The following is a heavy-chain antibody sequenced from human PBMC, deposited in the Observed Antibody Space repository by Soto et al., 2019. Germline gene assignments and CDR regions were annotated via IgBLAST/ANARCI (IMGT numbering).Heavy chain of an antibody. J-gene: IGHJ6*02. CDR1: GGSVSTISYS. D-gene: IGHD2-2*03. Sequence: SETLSLTWTVSGGSVSTISYSWGWIRQYPGKRMEWIGTIYSSENTYYNTSLLSRVTISVDTSKNEFSLRLSSVTAADTAVYYCARLNGYCISTNCHGYYGMDVWGQGTTVTVSS. V-gene: IGHV4-39*01. CDR3: ARLNGYCISTNCHGYYGMDV. CDR2: IYSSENT.